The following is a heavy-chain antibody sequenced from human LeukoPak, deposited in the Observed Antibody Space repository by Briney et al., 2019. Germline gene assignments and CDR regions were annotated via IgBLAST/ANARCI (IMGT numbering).Heavy chain of an antibody. Sequence: ASVKVSCKASGYTFTSYDINWVRQAPGQGLEWMGWMNPNSGNTGYAQKFQGRVTMTRNTSISTAYMELSSLRSEDTAVYYCARLLGQSRYYYYMDVWGKGTTVTVSS. CDR1: GYTFTSYD. D-gene: IGHD4-11*01. V-gene: IGHV1-8*01. CDR2: MNPNSGNT. J-gene: IGHJ6*03. CDR3: ARLLGQSRYYYYMDV.